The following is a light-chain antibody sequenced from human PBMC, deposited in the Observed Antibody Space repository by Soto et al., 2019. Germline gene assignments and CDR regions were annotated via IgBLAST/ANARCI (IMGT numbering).Light chain of an antibody. J-gene: IGLJ2*01. CDR3: QSYDSSTVV. CDR2: EDK. CDR1: SGSIASNY. Sequence: NFMLTQPHSVSESPGQTVTISCTRSSGSIASNYVQWYQQRPGSAPTTVIYEDKQRPSGVPDRFSGSTDGSSNSASLTISGLQTEDEGDYYCQSYDSSTVVFGGGTKLTVL. V-gene: IGLV6-57*04.